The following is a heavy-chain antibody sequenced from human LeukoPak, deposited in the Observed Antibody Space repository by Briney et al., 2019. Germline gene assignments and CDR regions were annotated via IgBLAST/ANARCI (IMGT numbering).Heavy chain of an antibody. J-gene: IGHJ5*02. CDR2: INIDGATT. V-gene: IGHV3-74*01. D-gene: IGHD1-26*01. CDR3: VRGAVGTGVWFDP. CDR1: GFTFSGYW. Sequence: QPGGSLILSCAASGFTFSGYWMHWVRQAPGKGLEWVSRINIDGATTNYADSVKGRFTISRDNAKNTLHLQMNSLRADDTAVYYCVRGAVGTGVWFDPWGQGTLVTVSS.